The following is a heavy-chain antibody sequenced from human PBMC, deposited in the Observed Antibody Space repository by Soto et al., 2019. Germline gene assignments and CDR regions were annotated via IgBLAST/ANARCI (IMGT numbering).Heavy chain of an antibody. D-gene: IGHD6-19*01. Sequence: SQTLSLTCAISGDSVSSSSAAWNWIRQSPSRGLEWLGRTYYRSKWYNDYAVSVKSRITINPDTSKNQFSLQLNSVTPEDTAVYYCARAKWLAPYYYYYGMDVWGQGTTVTVSS. CDR3: ARAKWLAPYYYYYGMDV. CDR1: GDSVSSSSAA. V-gene: IGHV6-1*01. J-gene: IGHJ6*02. CDR2: TYYRSKWYN.